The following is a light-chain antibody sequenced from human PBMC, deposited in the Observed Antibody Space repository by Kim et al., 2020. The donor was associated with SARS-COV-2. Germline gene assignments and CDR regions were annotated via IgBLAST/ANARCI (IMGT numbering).Light chain of an antibody. CDR1: RSNNGSNA. V-gene: IGLV1-44*01. J-gene: IGLJ3*02. CDR2: SGN. CDR3: AAWDDSLNSWV. Sequence: GQRVTISCSGSRSNNGSNAVSWYQQFPGTAPKLLIYSGNKRPSGVPDRFSGSQSGTSASLAISGLQSEDEADYYCAAWDDSLNSWVFGGGTDLTVL.